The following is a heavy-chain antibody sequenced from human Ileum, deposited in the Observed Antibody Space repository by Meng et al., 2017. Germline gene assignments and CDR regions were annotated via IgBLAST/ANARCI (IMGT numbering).Heavy chain of an antibody. V-gene: IGHV4-61*01. J-gene: IGHJ4*02. CDR3: ARFYGSGTFEVHDY. CDR2: IHYSGSR. D-gene: IGHD3-10*01. Sequence: VPRQGSSPGLVRPSGTLSLTCNSSGGPVSSAIYYWSWIRQRPGKGLEWIGLIHYSGSRNYNPSLKSRVTMSVDTSKNQVSLRLTSVTAADTAVYYCARFYGSGTFEVHDYWGQGTLVTVSS. CDR1: GGPVSSAIYY.